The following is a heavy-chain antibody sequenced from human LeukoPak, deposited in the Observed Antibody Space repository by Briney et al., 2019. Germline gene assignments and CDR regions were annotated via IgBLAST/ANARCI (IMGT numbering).Heavy chain of an antibody. J-gene: IGHJ4*02. D-gene: IGHD3-22*01. CDR1: GYTFTSYH. V-gene: IGHV7-4-1*02. CDR2: INTNTGNP. Sequence: ASVKVSCKASGYTFTSYHMHWVRQAPGQGLEWMGWINTNTGNPTYAQGFTGRFVFSLDTSVSTAYLQISSLKAEDTTVYYCARDLGPSGYNYWGQGTLVTVSS. CDR3: ARDLGPSGYNY.